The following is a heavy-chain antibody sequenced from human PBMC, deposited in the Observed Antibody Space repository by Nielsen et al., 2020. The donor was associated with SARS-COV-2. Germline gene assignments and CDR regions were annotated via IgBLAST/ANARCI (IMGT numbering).Heavy chain of an antibody. CDR3: ARDGGAGGYYYYGMDV. J-gene: IGHJ6*02. V-gene: IGHV1-69*06. CDR2: IIPIFGTA. D-gene: IGHD6-19*01. Sequence: WVRQAPGQGLEWMGGIIPIFGTANYAQKFQGRVTITADKSTSTAYMELSSLRSEDTAVYYCARDGGAGGYYYYGMDVWGQGTTVTVSS.